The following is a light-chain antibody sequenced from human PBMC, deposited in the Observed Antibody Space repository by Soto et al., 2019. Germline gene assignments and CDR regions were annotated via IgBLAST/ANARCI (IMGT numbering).Light chain of an antibody. J-gene: IGKJ1*01. Sequence: VLTQAPDTLSVSPGERATLSCRASQSVSSYLAWYQQKPGQAPRLLIYDASSRATGIPARFSGSGSGTDFTLTISSLEPEDFAVYYCQQRSNWTFGQGTKVDIK. V-gene: IGKV3-11*01. CDR2: DAS. CDR1: QSVSSY. CDR3: QQRSNWT.